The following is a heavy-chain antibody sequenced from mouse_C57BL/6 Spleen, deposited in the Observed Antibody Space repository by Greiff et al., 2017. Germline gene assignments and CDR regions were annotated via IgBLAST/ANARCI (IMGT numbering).Heavy chain of an antibody. CDR3: ARYFCYDYDGGFAY. CDR2: ILPGSGST. CDR1: GYTFTGYW. D-gene: IGHD2-4*01. Sequence: VQLQQSGAELMKPGASVKLSCKATGYTFTGYWIEWVKQRPGQGLEWIGEILPGSGSTNYNENFKGKATFTADTSSNTAYMQLRSLTTEDSAIYSCARYFCYDYDGGFAYGGQGTLVTVAA. J-gene: IGHJ3*01. V-gene: IGHV1-9*01.